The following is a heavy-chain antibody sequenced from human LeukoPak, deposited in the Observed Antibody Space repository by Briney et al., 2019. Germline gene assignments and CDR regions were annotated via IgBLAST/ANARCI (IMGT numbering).Heavy chain of an antibody. V-gene: IGHV4-34*01. CDR1: GGSFTIYS. D-gene: IGHD6-13*01. CDR3: ARGRAEGSNSSWYKDY. J-gene: IGHJ4*02. Sequence: PSETLSLTCAVYGGSFTIYSWTWIRQPPGKSLEWVGEINHSGSTNYNPSLKSRVTISVDTSKNQLSLKLSSVTAADMAVYYCARGRAEGSNSSWYKDYWGQGTLVTVSS. CDR2: INHSGST.